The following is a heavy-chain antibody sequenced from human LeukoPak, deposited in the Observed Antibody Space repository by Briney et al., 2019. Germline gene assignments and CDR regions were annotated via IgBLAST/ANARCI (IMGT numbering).Heavy chain of an antibody. V-gene: IGHV4-39*07. CDR3: ARARPSGWTGKIDY. Sequence: NPSETLSLTCTVSGGTISGSASYWGWIRQPPGKGLEWIASAYYTGNNFYKSSLKSRVTISMDTVNNQFSLKVISVTAADTGVYYCARARPSGWTGKIDYWGRGTLVTVSS. J-gene: IGHJ4*02. CDR2: AYYTGNN. CDR1: GGTISGSASY. D-gene: IGHD6-19*01.